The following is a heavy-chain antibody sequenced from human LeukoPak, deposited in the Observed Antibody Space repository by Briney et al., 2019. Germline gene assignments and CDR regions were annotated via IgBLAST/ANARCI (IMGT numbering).Heavy chain of an antibody. CDR1: GFSFGSDW. Sequence: PGGSLRLSCAASGFSFGSDWMTWVRQAPGKGLEWLASLKQEGREKYYVDSVKGRFTISRDNAKNSLYLQMNSLRAEDTAVYYCARAPGWRSYSDFWGQGTLVTVSS. CDR3: ARAPGWRSYSDF. J-gene: IGHJ4*02. V-gene: IGHV3-7*01. D-gene: IGHD1-26*01. CDR2: LKQEGREK.